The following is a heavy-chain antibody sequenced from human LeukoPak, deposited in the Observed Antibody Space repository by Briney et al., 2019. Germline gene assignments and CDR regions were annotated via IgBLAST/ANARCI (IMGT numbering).Heavy chain of an antibody. CDR3: ARGGAIFYYGMDV. Sequence: GASVKVSCKASGYTFTSYGISWVRQAPGQGLEWMGWISAYNGNTNYAQKLQGRVTMTRNTSISTAYMELSSLRSEDTAVYYCARGGAIFYYGMDVWGQGTTVTVSS. V-gene: IGHV1-18*01. J-gene: IGHJ6*02. CDR2: ISAYNGNT. D-gene: IGHD4/OR15-4a*01. CDR1: GYTFTSYG.